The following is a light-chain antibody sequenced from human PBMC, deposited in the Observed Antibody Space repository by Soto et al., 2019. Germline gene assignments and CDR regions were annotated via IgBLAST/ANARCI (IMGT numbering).Light chain of an antibody. Sequence: DIVLTQSPGTLSLSPGERAALSCRASQTVRNNYLAWYQQKPGQAPRLLIYGASIRLPGIPDRFIGSGSGTDFTLTISRLEPEDFAVYYCQQYAGSPMYTFGQGTK. CDR3: QQYAGSPMYT. CDR1: QTVRNNY. CDR2: GAS. V-gene: IGKV3-20*01. J-gene: IGKJ2*01.